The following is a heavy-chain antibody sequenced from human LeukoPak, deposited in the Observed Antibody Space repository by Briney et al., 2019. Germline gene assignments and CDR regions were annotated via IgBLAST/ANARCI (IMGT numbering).Heavy chain of an antibody. CDR3: ARDRREYYDSSGYFDY. D-gene: IGHD3-22*01. Sequence: SVKVSCKASGGTFSSYAISWVRQAPGQGLEWMGGIIPIFGTANYAQKFQGRVTITTDESTSTAYMELSSLRSEDTAVYYCARDRREYYDSSGYFDYWGQGTLVTVSS. CDR2: IIPIFGTA. V-gene: IGHV1-69*05. CDR1: GGTFSSYA. J-gene: IGHJ4*02.